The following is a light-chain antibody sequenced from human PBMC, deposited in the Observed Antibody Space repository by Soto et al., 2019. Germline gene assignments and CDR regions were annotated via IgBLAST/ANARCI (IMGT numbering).Light chain of an antibody. CDR1: QYIASSY. Sequence: EIVLTQSPGTLSLSPGEGATLSCRSSQYIASSYLAWYQQRRGQAPRLLIYGASSRATGIPDRFGGRGSGTDFTLTISRLEPEDFAVYYCQQYGGSPYTFGLGTKVEIK. J-gene: IGKJ2*01. CDR3: QQYGGSPYT. V-gene: IGKV3-20*01. CDR2: GAS.